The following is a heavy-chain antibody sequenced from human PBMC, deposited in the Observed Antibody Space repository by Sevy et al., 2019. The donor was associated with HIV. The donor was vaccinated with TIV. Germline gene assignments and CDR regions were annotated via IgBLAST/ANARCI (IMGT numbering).Heavy chain of an antibody. Sequence: GGSLRLSCAASGFSFSDYNMNWVRQAPGKGLEWVSFISSGSGYIYYADSMKGRFTISRDNAKNSLYLQLNSLRAEDTTVYYCARDKTILEGRYGMDVWGQGTTVTVSS. CDR2: ISSGSGYI. CDR3: ARDKTILEGRYGMDV. CDR1: GFSFSDYN. J-gene: IGHJ6*02. D-gene: IGHD3-3*01. V-gene: IGHV3-21*01.